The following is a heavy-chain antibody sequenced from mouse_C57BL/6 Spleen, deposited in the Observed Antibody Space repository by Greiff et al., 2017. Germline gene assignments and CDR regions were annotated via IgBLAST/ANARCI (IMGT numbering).Heavy chain of an antibody. CDR1: GYTFTDYE. V-gene: IGHV1-15*01. CDR2: IDPETGGT. CDR3: TRDYGISYGSWFAY. D-gene: IGHD1-1*01. J-gene: IGHJ3*01. Sequence: VQLQQPGAELVRPGASVTLSCKASGYTFTDYEMHWVKQTPVHGLEWIGAIDPETGGTAYNQKFKGQAILTAYKSSRTAYMDLRSLTSEDSSVYYCTRDYGISYGSWFAYWGQGTLVTVSA.